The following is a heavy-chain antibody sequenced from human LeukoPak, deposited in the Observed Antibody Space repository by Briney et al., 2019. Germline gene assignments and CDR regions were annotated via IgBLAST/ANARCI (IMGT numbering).Heavy chain of an antibody. CDR3: ARVEDGYSYGATFDY. CDR1: GGTFSSYA. CDR2: IIPIFGTA. Sequence: SVKVPCKASGGTFSSYAISWVRQAPGQGLEWMGGIIPIFGTANYAQKFQGRVTITADESTSTAYMELSSLRSEDTAMYYCARVEDGYSYGATFDYWGQGTLVTVSS. D-gene: IGHD5-18*01. J-gene: IGHJ4*02. V-gene: IGHV1-69*01.